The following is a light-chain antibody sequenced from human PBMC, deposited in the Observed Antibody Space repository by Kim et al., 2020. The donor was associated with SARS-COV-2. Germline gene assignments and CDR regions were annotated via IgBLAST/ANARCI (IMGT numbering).Light chain of an antibody. V-gene: IGLV7-43*01. Sequence: GTVTLTGSSGTGAVTSGYYPNWFQQKPGQAPRALIYSTNYRHSWTPARFSGSLLGGKAALTLSGVQPEDEAEYYCLLYFGGAQWGIFGGGTQLTVL. CDR1: TGAVTSGYY. J-gene: IGLJ2*01. CDR3: LLYFGGAQWGI. CDR2: STN.